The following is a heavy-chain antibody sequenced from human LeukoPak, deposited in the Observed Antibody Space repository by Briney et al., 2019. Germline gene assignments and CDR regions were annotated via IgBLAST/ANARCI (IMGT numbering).Heavy chain of an antibody. Sequence: GGSLRLSCAASGFTFSDYAMHWVRQSPGKGLEWVAVLSYDGSRTYYADSVKGRFTISRDNSRNRVYLQMTSLATEDTAIYYCARDWGFDSCGQGTLVTVSS. CDR3: ARDWGFDS. D-gene: IGHD7-27*01. V-gene: IGHV3-30*16. J-gene: IGHJ4*02. CDR2: LSYDGSRT. CDR1: GFTFSDYA.